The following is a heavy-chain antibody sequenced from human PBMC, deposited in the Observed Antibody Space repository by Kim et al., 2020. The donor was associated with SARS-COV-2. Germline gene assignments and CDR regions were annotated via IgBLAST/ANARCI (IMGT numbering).Heavy chain of an antibody. CDR1: GGSFSGYY. V-gene: IGHV4-34*01. CDR2: INHSGST. CDR3: ARDQPRILYPMRWFDP. J-gene: IGHJ5*02. D-gene: IGHD2-8*01. Sequence: SETLSLTCAVYGGSFSGYYWSWIRQPPGKGLEWIGEINHSGSTNYNPSLKSRVTISVDTSKNQFSLKLSSVTAADTAVYYCARDQPRILYPMRWFDPWGQGTLVTVSS.